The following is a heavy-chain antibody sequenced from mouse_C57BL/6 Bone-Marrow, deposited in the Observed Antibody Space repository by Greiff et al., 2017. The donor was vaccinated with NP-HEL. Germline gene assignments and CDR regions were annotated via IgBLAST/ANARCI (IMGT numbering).Heavy chain of an antibody. Sequence: EVKLLESGGGLVQPGGSLSLSCAASGFTFTDYYMSWVRQPPGKALEWLGFIRNKANGYTTEYSASVKGRFTISRDNSQSILHLQMNALRAEDSATYYCARYGGLGLFAYWGQGTLVTVSA. CDR2: IRNKANGYTT. CDR1: GFTFTDYY. D-gene: IGHD4-1*01. J-gene: IGHJ3*01. V-gene: IGHV7-3*01. CDR3: ARYGGLGLFAY.